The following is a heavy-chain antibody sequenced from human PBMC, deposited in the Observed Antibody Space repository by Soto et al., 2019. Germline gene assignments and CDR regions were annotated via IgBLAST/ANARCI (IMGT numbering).Heavy chain of an antibody. V-gene: IGHV3-23*01. J-gene: IGHJ6*02. CDR3: ATGRGVNFYYGMDV. D-gene: IGHD3-10*01. CDR2: ISRSGGST. CDR1: GFTFSSYA. Sequence: EVQLLESGGGLVQPGGSLRLSCAASGFTFSSYAMSWVRQAPGKGLEWVSAISRSGGSTYYADSVKGRFTISRDNSKNTLYLQMNSLRAEDTAVYYCATGRGVNFYYGMDVWGQGTTVTVSS.